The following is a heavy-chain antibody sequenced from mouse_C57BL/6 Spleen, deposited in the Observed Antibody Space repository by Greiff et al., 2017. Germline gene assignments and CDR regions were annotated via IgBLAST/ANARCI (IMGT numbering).Heavy chain of an antibody. D-gene: IGHD3-2*02. V-gene: IGHV1-26*01. CDR2: IYPRNGDT. Sequence: VQLQQSGPELVKPGASVKISCKASGYTFTDYYMNWVKQSHGQSLEWIGEIYPRNGDTCYNEKFKGKATLTADKSSSTAYMELRSLTSEDSAVYFCASAAQDVYYTMDYWGQGTTVTVSA. J-gene: IGHJ4*01. CDR1: GYTFTDYY. CDR3: ASAAQDVYYTMDY.